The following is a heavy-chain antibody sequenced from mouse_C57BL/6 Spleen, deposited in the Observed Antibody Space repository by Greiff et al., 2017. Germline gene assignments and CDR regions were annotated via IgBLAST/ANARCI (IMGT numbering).Heavy chain of an antibody. Sequence: EVKVVESGGGLVQPGGSLSLSCAASGFTFTDYYMSWVRQPPGKALEWLGFIRNKANGYTTAYSASVKGRFTISRDNSQSILYLQMNALRAEDSATYYCARDYDGYYGAFAYWGQGTLVTVSA. CDR1: GFTFTDYY. V-gene: IGHV7-3*01. CDR2: IRNKANGYTT. D-gene: IGHD2-3*01. CDR3: ARDYDGYYGAFAY. J-gene: IGHJ3*01.